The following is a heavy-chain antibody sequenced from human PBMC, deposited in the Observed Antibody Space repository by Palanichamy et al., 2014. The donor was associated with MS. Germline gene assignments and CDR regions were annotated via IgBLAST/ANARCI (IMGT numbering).Heavy chain of an antibody. Sequence: QVQLXQSGAEVKKPGASVKVSCKASGYTFTDYAMNWVRQAPGQRLEWMGWINAGNGNTKYSQKFQGRATLTRDTSASTAYMELSSLTSEDTAVYYCARGLWSSSRVGYYFDNWGQGTLVTVSS. CDR3: ARGLWSSSRVGYYFDN. CDR1: GYTFTDYA. CDR2: INAGNGNT. J-gene: IGHJ4*02. V-gene: IGHV1-3*01. D-gene: IGHD3-3*01.